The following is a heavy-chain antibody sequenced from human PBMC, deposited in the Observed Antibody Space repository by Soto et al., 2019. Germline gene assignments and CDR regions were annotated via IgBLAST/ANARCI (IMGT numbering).Heavy chain of an antibody. CDR2: ISYDGSNK. CDR3: ANTRIEWADFWSGPDS. CDR1: GFPFSNHG. D-gene: IGHD3-3*01. J-gene: IGHJ5*01. V-gene: IGHV3-30*18. Sequence: QVQLVESGGTLVQPGRSLRLSCAGSGFPFSNHGMHWVRQAPGKGLEWVAVISYDGSNKYYADSVKGRFTISRDISNNTLYLQMDSLRVEDTAVYYCANTRIEWADFWSGPDSWGQGTLVTVSS.